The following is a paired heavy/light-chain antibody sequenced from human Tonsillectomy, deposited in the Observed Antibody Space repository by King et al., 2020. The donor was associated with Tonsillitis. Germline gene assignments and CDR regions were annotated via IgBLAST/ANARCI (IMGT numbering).Heavy chain of an antibody. D-gene: IGHD3-10*01. CDR2: SNPSGAT. Sequence: QVQLRQSGAEVKKPGASVTVSCKASGYTFSDSSIHWVRQAPGEGLEWMAWSNPSGATVFAQKFEGRVSVTTDASINTAYLDVSRLTSDDTAIYFCARDTRGFIDFWGQGTLVTVSS. CDR1: GYTFSDSS. V-gene: IGHV1-2*02. J-gene: IGHJ4*02. CDR3: ARDTRGFIDF.
Light chain of an antibody. V-gene: IGKV1-NL1*01. CDR2: AAS. Sequence: IQMTQSPPSLSASVGDRVTITCRTSQAISVSLAWYQQKPGKAPKLLLYAASALGSGVPSRFSGSGSGTDFTLTISSLQPEDSATYYCLHYYLTPNSFGQGTKLEIK. J-gene: IGKJ2*03. CDR1: QAISVS. CDR3: LHYYLTPNS.